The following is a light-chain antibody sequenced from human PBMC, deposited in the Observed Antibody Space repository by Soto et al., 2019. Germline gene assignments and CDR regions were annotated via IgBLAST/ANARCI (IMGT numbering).Light chain of an antibody. CDR2: EDN. V-gene: IGLV6-57*01. J-gene: IGLJ3*02. CDR1: SGSIATNY. Sequence: NFMLTQPHSVSASPGKTVTISCTRSSGSIATNYVQWYQQRPGSSPTTVIYEDNQRPSGVPDRFSGSIDSSSNSASLTISGLKTEDEADYYCQSYDNTKGVFGGGTKLTVL. CDR3: QSYDNTKGV.